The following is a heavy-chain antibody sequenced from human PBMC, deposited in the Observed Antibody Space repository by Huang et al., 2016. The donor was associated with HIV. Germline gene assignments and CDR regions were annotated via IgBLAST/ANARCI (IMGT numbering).Heavy chain of an antibody. CDR1: GGSISTHY. V-gene: IGHV4-59*11. D-gene: IGHD3-3*01. Sequence: QVQLQESGPGLVKPSETLSLTCTVSGGSISTHYWSWIRQPPGKVLEWIGSIDYSGSTNYSPSLKSRVTILRDTSKNQFSLRVNSVTAADTAMYYCARDHHDFWRGYRRMYFFDHWGQGTLVTVSS. CDR3: ARDHHDFWRGYRRMYFFDH. J-gene: IGHJ4*02. CDR2: IDYSGST.